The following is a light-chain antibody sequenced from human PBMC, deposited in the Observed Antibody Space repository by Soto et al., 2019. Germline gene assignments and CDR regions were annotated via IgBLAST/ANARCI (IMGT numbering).Light chain of an antibody. Sequence: LGMTSSAGPRSASVGNIVTTICRASQTISSWFAWYQQKPGKAPKLLIYDASSLESGAPSRFSGSGSGTEFTLTISSLQPDDFATYYCQQDNISTITFGQGTRLEIK. V-gene: IGKV1-5*02. CDR3: QQDNISTIT. CDR1: QTISSW. CDR2: DAS. J-gene: IGKJ5*01.